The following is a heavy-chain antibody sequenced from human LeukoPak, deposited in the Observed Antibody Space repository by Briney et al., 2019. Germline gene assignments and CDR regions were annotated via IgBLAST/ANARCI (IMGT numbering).Heavy chain of an antibody. V-gene: IGHV3-30*02. CDR2: IRNDGSNK. J-gene: IGHJ4*02. D-gene: IGHD1-1*01. CDR3: AKGGGSYDY. Sequence: PGGSLRLSCEASGFSFSSYGMNWVRQAPGKGLEWVAFIRNDGSNKYYADSVKGRFTISRDNSKNTLYLQMNSLRAEDAAVYYCAKGGGSYDYWGQGTLVTVSS. CDR1: GFSFSSYG.